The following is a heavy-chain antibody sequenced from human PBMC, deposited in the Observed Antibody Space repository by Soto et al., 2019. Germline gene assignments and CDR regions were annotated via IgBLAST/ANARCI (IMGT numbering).Heavy chain of an antibody. V-gene: IGHV3-7*01. D-gene: IGHD3-3*01. CDR1: GFTFSSYW. J-gene: IGHJ4*02. CDR3: ASAVSYYDFWSGYPKGHYFDF. CDR2: IKQDGSEK. Sequence: PGGSLRLACAASGFTFSSYWMSWVRQAPGKGLEWVANIKQDGSEKYYVDSVKGRFTISRDNAKNSLYLQMNSLRAEDTAVYYCASAVSYYDFWSGYPKGHYFDFWGQGNLVTVSS.